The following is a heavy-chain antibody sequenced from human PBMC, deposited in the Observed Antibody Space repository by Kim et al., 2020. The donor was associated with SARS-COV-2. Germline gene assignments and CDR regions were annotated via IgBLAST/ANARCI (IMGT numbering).Heavy chain of an antibody. CDR1: GFTFSSYA. CDR2: ISYDGSNK. J-gene: IGHJ4*02. CDR3: ARGPIYRSIDY. V-gene: IGHV3-30-3*01. D-gene: IGHD1-26*01. Sequence: GGSLRLSCAASGFTFSSYAMHWVRQAPGKGLEWVAVISYDGSNKYYADSVKGRFTISRDNSKNTLYLQMNSLRAEDTAVYYCARGPIYRSIDYWGQGTLVTVSS.